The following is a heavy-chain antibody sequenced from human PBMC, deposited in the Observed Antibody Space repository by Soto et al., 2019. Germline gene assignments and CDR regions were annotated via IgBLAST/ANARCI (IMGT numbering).Heavy chain of an antibody. CDR1: GYTFTSYA. CDR3: ARDIMAAAPDY. V-gene: IGHV1-3*01. D-gene: IGHD6-13*01. Sequence: QVQLVQSGAEVKKPGASVKVSCKASGYTFTSYAMHWVRQAPGQRLEWMGWINAGNGNTKYSQKFQGIVTITRDTSARTAYMVLSRLRSEVTALYYCARDIMAAAPDYWGQGTLVTVSS. J-gene: IGHJ4*02. CDR2: INAGNGNT.